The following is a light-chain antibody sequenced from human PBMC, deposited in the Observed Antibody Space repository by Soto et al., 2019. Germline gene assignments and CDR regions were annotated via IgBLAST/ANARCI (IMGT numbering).Light chain of an antibody. CDR2: DAS. Sequence: DIQMTQSPSTLSASVGDRVTITCRASQSISTWLAWYQQKPGKAPKLLIYDASSLQSGVPSGFSGSGSGIEFTLTISSLQPDDFATYYCQQYNSFSGTFGQGTKLEIK. CDR3: QQYNSFSGT. J-gene: IGKJ2*02. CDR1: QSISTW. V-gene: IGKV1-5*01.